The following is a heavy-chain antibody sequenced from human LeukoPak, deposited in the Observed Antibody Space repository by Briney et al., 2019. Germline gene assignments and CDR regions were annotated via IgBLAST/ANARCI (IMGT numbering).Heavy chain of an antibody. CDR2: IWYDGSNK. Sequence: PGGSLRLSCAASGFTFSSYGMHWVRQAPGKGLEGVAVIWYDGSNKYYADSVKGRFTISRDNSKNTLYLQMNSLRAEDTAVYYCAMWIQVWKFDYWGQGTLVTVSS. D-gene: IGHD5-18*01. J-gene: IGHJ4*02. CDR1: GFTFSSYG. V-gene: IGHV3-33*01. CDR3: AMWIQVWKFDY.